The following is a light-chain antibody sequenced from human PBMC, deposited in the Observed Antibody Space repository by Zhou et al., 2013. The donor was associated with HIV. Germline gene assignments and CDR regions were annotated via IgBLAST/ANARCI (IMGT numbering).Light chain of an antibody. J-gene: IGKJ2*03. CDR2: LGS. V-gene: IGKV2-28*01. Sequence: DIVMTQSPLSLPVTPGEPASISCRSTQSLLHSDGYNYLDWYLQKPGQSPQLLIYLGSNRASGVPDRFSGSGSGTDFTLKISRVEAEDGWGLYCMQVLTNSVLRFGLGDQ. CDR3: MQVLTNSVLR. CDR1: QSLLHSDGYNY.